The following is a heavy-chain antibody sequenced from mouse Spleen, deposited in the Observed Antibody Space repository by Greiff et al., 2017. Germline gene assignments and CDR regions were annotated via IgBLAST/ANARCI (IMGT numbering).Heavy chain of an antibody. V-gene: IGHV1-52*01. J-gene: IGHJ2*01. D-gene: IGHD2-10*02. CDR3: ATGLVWNLYYFDY. CDR2: IDPSDSET. CDR1: GYTFTSYW. Sequence: QVQLQQPGAELVRPGSSVKLSCKASGYTFTSYWMHWVKQRPIQGLEWIGNIDPSDSETHYNQKFKDKATLTVDKSSSTAYMQLSSLTSEDSAVYYCATGLVWNLYYFDYWGQGTTLTVSS.